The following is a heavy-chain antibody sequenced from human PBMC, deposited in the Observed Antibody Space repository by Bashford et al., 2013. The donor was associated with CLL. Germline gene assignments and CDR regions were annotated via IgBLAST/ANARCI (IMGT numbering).Heavy chain of an antibody. V-gene: IGHV1-18*04. J-gene: IGHJ5*02. D-gene: IGHD3-22*01. CDR3: ARGAYYYDSSGPVPWFDP. Sequence: ASVKVSCKASGYTFTSYGISWVRQAPGQGLEWMGWISAYNGNTNYAQKLQGRVTMTTDTSTSTAYMELRSLRSDDTAVYYCARGAYYYDSSGPVPWFDPWGQGTLVTVSS. CDR2: ISAYNGNT. CDR1: GYTFTSYG.